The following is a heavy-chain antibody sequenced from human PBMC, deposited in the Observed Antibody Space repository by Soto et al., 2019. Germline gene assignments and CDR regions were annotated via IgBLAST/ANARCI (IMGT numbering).Heavy chain of an antibody. V-gene: IGHV4-4*01. CDR3: ASREEARPF. Sequence: QVQLQESGPGLVSPLGTLSLTCAVSGGSINTDSWWTWVRQPPGKGLEWIGEIHRSRGTNYNSSLKSRVTISIDRSTNHFSLRLYSVTAADTAVYCCASREEARPFWGQGTLVTVSS. D-gene: IGHD6-6*01. CDR2: IHRSRGT. J-gene: IGHJ4*02. CDR1: GGSINTDSW.